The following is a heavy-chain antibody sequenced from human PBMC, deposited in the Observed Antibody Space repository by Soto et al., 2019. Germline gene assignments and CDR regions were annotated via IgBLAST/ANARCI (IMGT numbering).Heavy chain of an antibody. CDR1: GFTFSDYG. J-gene: IGHJ3*01. Sequence: QVQLVESGGGVVQPGRSRRLSCAASGFTFSDYGMHWVRQAPGKGLQWVAGIWSDGSNKYYADSVKGRFTISRDNSENTLYLQMSALRVEDTAVYYCATTYNSDRSGVNGFDLWGQGTMVTVSS. V-gene: IGHV3-33*01. CDR3: ATTYNSDRSGVNGFDL. D-gene: IGHD3-22*01. CDR2: IWSDGSNK.